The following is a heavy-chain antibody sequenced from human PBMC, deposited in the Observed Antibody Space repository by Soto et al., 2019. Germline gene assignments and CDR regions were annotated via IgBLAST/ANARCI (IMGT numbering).Heavy chain of an antibody. D-gene: IGHD5-18*01. CDR3: ARGIRIAMADRYYYYMDV. CDR1: GYTFTSYD. CDR2: MNPNSGNT. J-gene: IGHJ6*03. Sequence: ASVKVSCKASGYTFTSYDINWVRQATGQGLEWMGWMNPNSGNTGYAQKFQGRVTMTRNTSISTAYMELSSLRSEDTAVYYCARGIRIAMADRYYYYMDVWGKGTTVTVSS. V-gene: IGHV1-8*01.